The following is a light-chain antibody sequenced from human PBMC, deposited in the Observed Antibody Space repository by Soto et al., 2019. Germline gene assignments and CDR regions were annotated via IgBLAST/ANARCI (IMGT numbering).Light chain of an antibody. Sequence: DIQMPQSPSSLSASVGDRVTITCQASQNINNYLNWYQQKPGRAPKLLIYDASNLEAGVRSRFSGNGYGTDLTFTISRLQPDDIATYYCQQYDNLPTFGQGTLLEIK. CDR1: QNINNY. V-gene: IGKV1-33*01. J-gene: IGKJ5*01. CDR2: DAS. CDR3: QQYDNLPT.